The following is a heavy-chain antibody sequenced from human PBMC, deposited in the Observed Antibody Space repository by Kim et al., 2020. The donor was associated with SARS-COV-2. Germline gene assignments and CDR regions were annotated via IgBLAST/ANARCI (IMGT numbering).Heavy chain of an antibody. D-gene: IGHD2-2*01. CDR2: IGITGGNT. CDR3: TKRTSGAWRFDY. J-gene: IGHJ4*02. CDR1: GFTFTSYA. Sequence: GGSLRLSCEASGFTFTSYAMTWVRQSPGKGLEWVAGIGITGGNTYYADSVKGRFTISRDNSRDTLFLHINSLRAEDTAVYYCTKRTSGAWRFDYWGRGSLGTVSS. V-gene: IGHV3-23*01.